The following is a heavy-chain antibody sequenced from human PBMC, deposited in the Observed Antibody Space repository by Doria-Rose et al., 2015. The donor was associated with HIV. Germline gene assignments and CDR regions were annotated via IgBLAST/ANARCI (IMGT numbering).Heavy chain of an antibody. CDR1: GASVGSRGYY. D-gene: IGHD3-3*01. CDR3: ARMGSYRELDY. CDR2: TYYTGTS. V-gene: IGHV4-31*03. J-gene: IGHJ4*02. Sequence: QVQLVQSGPGLVKPSETLSHTCSVSGASVGSRGYYRNWIRQVPGKGLESLGYTYYTGTSDYSPSLKSRLNMAVDTSKNQFSLKLSFVTVADTAVYYCARMGSYRELDYWGQGDLVIVSA.